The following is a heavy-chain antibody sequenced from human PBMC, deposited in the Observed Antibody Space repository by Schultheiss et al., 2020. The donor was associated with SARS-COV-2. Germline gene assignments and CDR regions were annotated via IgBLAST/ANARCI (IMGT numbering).Heavy chain of an antibody. J-gene: IGHJ4*02. Sequence: ASVKVSCKASGFTFTSSAVQWVRQARGQRLEWMGWSNAGNGNTKYSQEFQGRVTITRDTSASTAYMELSSLRVEDTAVYYCAKPLEAVIIVVPAVWDSWGQGTLVTVSS. V-gene: IGHV1-3*02. CDR2: SNAGNGNT. CDR3: AKPLEAVIIVVPAVWDS. CDR1: GFTFTSSA. D-gene: IGHD2-2*01.